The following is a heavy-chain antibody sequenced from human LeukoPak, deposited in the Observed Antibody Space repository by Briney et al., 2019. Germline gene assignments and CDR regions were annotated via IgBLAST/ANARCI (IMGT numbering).Heavy chain of an antibody. Sequence: SETLSLTCTVSGGSISSSSYYWGWIRQPPGKGLEWIGSIYYSGSTYYNPSLKSRVTISVDTSKNQFSLKLSSVTAADTAVYYCARAKITIFGVARGVWFDPWGQGTLVTVSS. CDR1: GGSISSSSYY. D-gene: IGHD3-3*01. CDR2: IYYSGST. CDR3: ARAKITIFGVARGVWFDP. V-gene: IGHV4-39*07. J-gene: IGHJ5*02.